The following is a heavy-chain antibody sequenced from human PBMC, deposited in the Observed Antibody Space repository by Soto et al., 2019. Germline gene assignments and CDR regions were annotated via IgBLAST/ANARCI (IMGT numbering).Heavy chain of an antibody. J-gene: IGHJ4*02. CDR2: ISSSSSYI. V-gene: IGHV3-21*01. CDR1: GFTFSSYS. CDR3: ARDPVVVTGTTSETDY. D-gene: IGHD1-7*01. Sequence: PGGCLRLSCAASGFTFSSYSMNWVRQAPGKGLEWVSSISSSSSYIYYADSVKGRFTISRDNAKNSLYLQMNSLRAEDTAVYYCARDPVVVTGTTSETDYWGQGTLVTVS.